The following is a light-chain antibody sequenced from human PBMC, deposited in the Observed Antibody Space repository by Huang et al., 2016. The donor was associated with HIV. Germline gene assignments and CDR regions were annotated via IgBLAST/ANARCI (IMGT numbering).Light chain of an antibody. CDR2: DAS. CDR1: QDISNY. Sequence: DIQMTQSPSSLSASVGDRVTITCQASQDISNYLNWYQQKLGKAPKLLIYDASNLETGVPSRFSGSGSGTDFTFTISSLQPEDIATYYCQQYDNLPLTLGPGTKVDIK. V-gene: IGKV1-33*01. CDR3: QQYDNLPLT. J-gene: IGKJ3*01.